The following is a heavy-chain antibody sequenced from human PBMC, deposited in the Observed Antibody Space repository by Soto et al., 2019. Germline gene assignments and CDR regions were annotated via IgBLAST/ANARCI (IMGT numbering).Heavy chain of an antibody. CDR3: AKDLGGYSGYAFDY. V-gene: IGHV3-23*01. D-gene: IGHD5-12*01. Sequence: GGSLRLSCAASGFTFSSYAMSWVHQAPGKGLEWVSAISGSGGSTYYADSVKGRFTISRDNSKNTLYLQMNSLRAEDTAVYYCAKDLGGYSGYAFDYWGQGTLVTVSS. CDR2: ISGSGGST. CDR1: GFTFSSYA. J-gene: IGHJ4*02.